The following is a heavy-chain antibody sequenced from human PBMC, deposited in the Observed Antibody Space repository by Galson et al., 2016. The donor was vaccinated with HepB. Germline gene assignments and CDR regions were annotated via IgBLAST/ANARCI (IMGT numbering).Heavy chain of an antibody. V-gene: IGHV3-53*01. CDR3: ARDLQGYCVSTSCYYYYGMDV. CDR2: IYSDGST. Sequence: SLRLSCAASGFIVNNNYMNWVRQAPGKGLEWVSVIYSDGSTYYADSVKGRFTISGDNSKNMLYLQMNSLRAEDTAVYYCARDLQGYCVSTSCYYYYGMDVWGQGTTVTVSS. D-gene: IGHD2-2*01. CDR1: GFIVNNNY. J-gene: IGHJ6*01.